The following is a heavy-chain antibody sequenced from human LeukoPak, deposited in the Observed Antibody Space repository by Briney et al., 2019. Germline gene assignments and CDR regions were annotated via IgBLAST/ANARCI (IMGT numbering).Heavy chain of an antibody. CDR2: IYHSTNT. CDR3: AGGIGTTVRGYFDF. CDR1: GGSIINSDLY. V-gene: IGHV4-30-2*01. J-gene: IGHJ4*02. D-gene: IGHD4-11*01. Sequence: SETLSLTCNVSGGSIINSDLYWSWIQQPPGKGLEWIGYIYHSTNTYYNPSLKSRVTMSVDTSKNQFSLRLASVTAADTAVYYCAGGIGTTVRGYFDFWGQGTQVTVSS.